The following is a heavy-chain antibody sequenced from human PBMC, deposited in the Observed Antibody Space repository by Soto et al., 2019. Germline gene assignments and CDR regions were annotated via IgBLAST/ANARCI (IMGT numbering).Heavy chain of an antibody. D-gene: IGHD2-2*02. CDR1: GYSFTTYW. V-gene: IGHV5-51*01. Sequence: GESLKISCQGSGYSFTTYWIGWVRQMPGKGLDWMGIIYPGDSDTRYSPSFQGQVTISADKSISTAYLQWSSLKASDTAIYYCATGGYCSDTTCYNFFDYWGQGTLVTVS. J-gene: IGHJ4*02. CDR3: ATGGYCSDTTCYNFFDY. CDR2: IYPGDSDT.